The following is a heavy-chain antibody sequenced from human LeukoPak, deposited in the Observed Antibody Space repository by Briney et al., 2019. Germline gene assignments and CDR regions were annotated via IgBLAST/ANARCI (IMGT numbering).Heavy chain of an antibody. Sequence: SVKVSCKASGGTFSSYAISWVRQAPGQGLEWMGRIIPILGIANYAQKFQGRVTITADKSTSTAYVELSSLRSEDTAVYYCARIAAVTWFDPWGQGTLVTVSS. V-gene: IGHV1-69*04. CDR2: IIPILGIA. D-gene: IGHD6-6*01. J-gene: IGHJ5*02. CDR3: ARIAAVTWFDP. CDR1: GGTFSSYA.